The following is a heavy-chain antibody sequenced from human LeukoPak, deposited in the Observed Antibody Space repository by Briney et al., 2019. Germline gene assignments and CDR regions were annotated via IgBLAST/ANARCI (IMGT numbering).Heavy chain of an antibody. CDR2: IRSKANSYAT. V-gene: IGHV3-73*01. Sequence: GGSLKLSCAASGFTFSSSAMHWVRQASGKGLEWVGRIRSKANSYATAYAASVKGRFTISRDDSKNTAYLQMNSLKTEDTAVYYCTRPRYCSSTSCSDMDVWGQGTTVTVSS. J-gene: IGHJ6*02. CDR3: TRPRYCSSTSCSDMDV. D-gene: IGHD2-2*01. CDR1: GFTFSSSA.